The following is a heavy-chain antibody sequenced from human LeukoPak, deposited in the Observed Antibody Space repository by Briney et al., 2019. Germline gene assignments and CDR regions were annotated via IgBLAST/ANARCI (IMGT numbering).Heavy chain of an antibody. V-gene: IGHV3-21*01. D-gene: IGHD5-18*01. CDR1: GFTFSIYS. Sequence: WGSLTLTCAASGFTFSIYSMDWVRQAPGKGLEWVSSISSGSTYIYYADSVKGRFTISRDDAKNSLFLQMNSLRADDTAVYYCARANTNGYTYCNFDPWGQG. CDR2: ISSGSTYI. J-gene: IGHJ5*02. CDR3: ARANTNGYTYCNFDP.